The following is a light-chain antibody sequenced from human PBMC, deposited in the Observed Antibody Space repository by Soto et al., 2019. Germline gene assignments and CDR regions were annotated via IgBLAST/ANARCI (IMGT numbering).Light chain of an antibody. J-gene: IGKJ4*01. V-gene: IGKV3-15*01. Sequence: EIVMTQSPATLSVSPGERAILSCRASKSVNNNLAWYQQKPGQAPRLLIYGASTRATGIPARFSGSGSGTEFILSINSLQSEDFAIYYCQQYNNWPPLTFGGGTKVEIK. CDR2: GAS. CDR3: QQYNNWPPLT. CDR1: KSVNNN.